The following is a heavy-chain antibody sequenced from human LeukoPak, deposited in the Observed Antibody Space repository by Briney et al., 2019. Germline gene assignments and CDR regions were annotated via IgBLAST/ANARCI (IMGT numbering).Heavy chain of an antibody. J-gene: IGHJ4*02. CDR2: ISSSGGTI. V-gene: IGHV3-48*03. D-gene: IGHD3-22*01. CDR3: VRDGRSMIVDY. CDR1: GFTFSNYE. Sequence: GGSLRLSCAASGFTFSNYEVNWVRQAPGKGLEWVSYISSSGGTIFYTDSVRGRFTISRDNAKKSLYLQMNSLRAEDTGVYYCVRDGRSMIVDYWGQGTLVTVTS.